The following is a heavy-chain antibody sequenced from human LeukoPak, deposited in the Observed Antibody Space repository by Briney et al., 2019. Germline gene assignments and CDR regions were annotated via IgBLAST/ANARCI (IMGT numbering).Heavy chain of an antibody. D-gene: IGHD3-10*01. J-gene: IGHJ5*02. CDR1: GDSITSGDYY. V-gene: IGHV4-61*10. CDR3: ARDAFESSITMVRGVKEVGWFDP. Sequence: PSETLSLTCTVSGDSITSGDYYWTWIRQPAGKTLEWIGRIYSSGYTVYSPSLKSRVTISLDASKNQFSLTLNSVTAADTAVYYCARDAFESSITMVRGVKEVGWFDPWGQGTLVTVSS. CDR2: IYSSGYT.